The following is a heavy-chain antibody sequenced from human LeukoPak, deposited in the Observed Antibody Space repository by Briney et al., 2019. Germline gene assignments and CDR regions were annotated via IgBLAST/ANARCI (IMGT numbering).Heavy chain of an antibody. J-gene: IGHJ4*02. CDR2: ISAYNGNT. D-gene: IGHD4-23*01. CDR3: ARSGDYGGDDY. V-gene: IGHV1-18*01. CDR1: GYTFTSYD. Sequence: EASVKVSCKASGYTFTSYDINWVRQATGQGLEWMGWISAYNGNTDYAQKLQGRVTMTTDTSTSTAYMELRSLRSDDTAVYYCARSGDYGGDDYWGQGTLVTVSS.